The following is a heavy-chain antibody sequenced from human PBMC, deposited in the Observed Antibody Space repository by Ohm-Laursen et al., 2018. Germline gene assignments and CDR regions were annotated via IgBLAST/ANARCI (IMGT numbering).Heavy chain of an antibody. Sequence: SLRLSCAASGFTFSDYYMNWVRQAPGKGLEWVSSISSSSSICYADSVKGRFTISRDNAKNSLYLQMNSLRAEDTAVYHCARDPVRGLTDYWGQGTLVTVSS. D-gene: IGHD3-16*01. CDR3: ARDPVRGLTDY. J-gene: IGHJ4*02. V-gene: IGHV3-69-1*02. CDR2: ISSSSSI. CDR1: GFTFSDYY.